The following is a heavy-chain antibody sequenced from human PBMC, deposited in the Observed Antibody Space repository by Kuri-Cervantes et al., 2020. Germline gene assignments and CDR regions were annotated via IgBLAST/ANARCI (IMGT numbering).Heavy chain of an antibody. CDR1: GFSLRTSRVG. CDR3: ARRDLVLIPDAFDI. D-gene: IGHD2/OR15-2a*01. CDR2: IYYSGST. Sequence: SGPTLVKPPQTLTLTCTFSGFSLRTSRVGVGWIRQPPGKGLEWIGSIYYSGSTYYNPSLKSRVTISVDTSKNQFSLKLSSVTAADTAVYYCARRDLVLIPDAFDIWGQGTMVTVSS. J-gene: IGHJ3*02. V-gene: IGHV4-39*01.